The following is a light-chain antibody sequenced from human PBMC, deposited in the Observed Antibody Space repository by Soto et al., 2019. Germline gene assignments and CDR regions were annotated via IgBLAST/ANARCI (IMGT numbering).Light chain of an antibody. CDR3: QQEPSPPQT. CDR1: QSALYTRNNKNY. V-gene: IGKV4-1*01. CDR2: WAS. Sequence: DIVMTQSPDSLSVSLGERATINCKSIQSALYTRNNKNYLAWYPQKPGQPPKLLVYWASTRESGVPDRFSGSRSRTDCTLTITSRQAEDVAVYYGQQEPSPPQTCRQGPKVEIK. J-gene: IGKJ1*01.